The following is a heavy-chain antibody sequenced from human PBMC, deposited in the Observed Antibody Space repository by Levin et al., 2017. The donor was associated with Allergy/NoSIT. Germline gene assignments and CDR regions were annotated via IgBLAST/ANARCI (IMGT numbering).Heavy chain of an antibody. CDR1: GYTFTNRY. Sequence: GASVKVSCKASGYTFTNRYMHWIRQASGQGLEWMGFINPSGGTTSYAQDFKGRVTVTRDTSTSTVYMELSSLRSDDTAVYYCARFCDYSYGSLCHWGQGTLVTVSS. D-gene: IGHD5-18*01. J-gene: IGHJ4*02. CDR2: INPSGGTT. CDR3: ARFCDYSYGSLCH. V-gene: IGHV1-46*01.